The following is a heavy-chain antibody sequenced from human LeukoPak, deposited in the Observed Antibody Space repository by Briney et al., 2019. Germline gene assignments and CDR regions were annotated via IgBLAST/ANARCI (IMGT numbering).Heavy chain of an antibody. V-gene: IGHV4-61*02. D-gene: IGHD3-22*01. CDR3: ARVSYTGYYYDSSGPPDAFDI. CDR2: IYTSGST. J-gene: IGHJ3*02. CDR1: GGSISSGSYY. Sequence: SQTLSLTCTVSGGSISSGSYYWSWIRQPAGKGLEWIVRIYTSGSTNYNPSLKSRVTISVDTSKNQFSLKLSSVTAADTAVYYCARVSYTGYYYDSSGPPDAFDIWGQGTMVTVSS.